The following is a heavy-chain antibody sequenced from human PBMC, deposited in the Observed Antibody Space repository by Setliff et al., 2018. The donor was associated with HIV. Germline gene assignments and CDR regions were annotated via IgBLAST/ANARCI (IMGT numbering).Heavy chain of an antibody. CDR1: GGSISNNSYY. D-gene: IGHD3-3*01. CDR3: ARDWSRDGYYFWGV. CDR2: LFYNGNT. V-gene: IGHV4-39*02. Sequence: SETLSLTCTVSGGSISNNSYYWGWVRQPPGKGLELIGNLFYNGNTYYNPSLKSRVTISVDTSKNQFSLKLTSVTAADTAVYYCARDWSRDGYYFWGVWGKGTTVTVSS. J-gene: IGHJ6*04.